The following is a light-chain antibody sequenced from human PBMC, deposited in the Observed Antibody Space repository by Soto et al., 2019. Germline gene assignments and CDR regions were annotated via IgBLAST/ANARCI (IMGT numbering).Light chain of an antibody. V-gene: IGKV1-9*01. CDR3: QQVNSYPLP. J-gene: IGKJ4*01. Sequence: DIQLTQSPSFLSASVGDSVTIACRASQDISNYLAWYLQKPGKAPEFLLYATSTFQSGVPARLSGSGSGTEFTLTISSLQPEDFATHYCQQVNSYPLPFGGGTKVEIK. CDR2: ATS. CDR1: QDISNY.